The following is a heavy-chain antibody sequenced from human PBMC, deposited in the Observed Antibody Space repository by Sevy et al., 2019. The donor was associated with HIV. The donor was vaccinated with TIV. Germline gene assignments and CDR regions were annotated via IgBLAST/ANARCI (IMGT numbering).Heavy chain of an antibody. V-gene: IGHV3-74*01. CDR1: GFTFSRYW. Sequence: GGSLRLSCAASGFTFSRYWMHWVRQAPGKGLMWVSHIKDDGSRAFFADSVKGRFTISRDNAKNTLYLQMNSLRAEDXXXXXXXXXXXXXXXXXLDLDYWGLGTLVTVSS. CDR2: IKDDGSRA. CDR3: XXXXXXXXXXXLDLDY. J-gene: IGHJ4*02.